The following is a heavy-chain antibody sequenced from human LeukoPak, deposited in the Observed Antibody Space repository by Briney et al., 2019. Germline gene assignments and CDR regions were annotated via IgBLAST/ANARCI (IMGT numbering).Heavy chain of an antibody. CDR1: GFTFSSYW. CDR2: IKQDGSVK. Sequence: GGSLRLSCAASGFTFSSYWMSWVRQAPGKGLEWVANIKQDGSVKYSVDSVKGRFTISRDNAKNSLYMQMNSLRAEDTAVYYCARVMSASVWRSYGSYYYYYYMDIWGKGTTVTVSS. V-gene: IGHV3-7*01. J-gene: IGHJ6*03. CDR3: ARVMSASVWRSYGSYYYYYYMDI. D-gene: IGHD3-16*01.